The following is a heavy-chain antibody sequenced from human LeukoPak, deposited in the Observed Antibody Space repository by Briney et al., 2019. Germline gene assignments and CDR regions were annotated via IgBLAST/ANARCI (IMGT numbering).Heavy chain of an antibody. D-gene: IGHD4-17*01. CDR1: GYTFTGYY. CDR2: ISAYNGNT. Sequence: ASVKVSCKASGYTFTGYYMHWVRQAPGQGLEWMGWISAYNGNTNYAQKLQGRVTMTTDTSTSTAYMELRSLRSDDTAVYYCARGQLRSHRSPSDYWGQGTPVTVSS. J-gene: IGHJ4*02. V-gene: IGHV1-18*04. CDR3: ARGQLRSHRSPSDY.